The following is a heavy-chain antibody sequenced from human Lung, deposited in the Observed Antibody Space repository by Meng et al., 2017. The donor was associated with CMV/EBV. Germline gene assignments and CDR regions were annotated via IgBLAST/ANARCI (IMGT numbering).Heavy chain of an antibody. CDR1: GFSGSG. CDR2: SRSKDFSYAT. D-gene: IGHD1-1*01. V-gene: IGHV3-73*01. CDR3: TKDWSHAMDV. Sequence: GEXXKISCAVSGFSGSGIHWVRQASGKGLEWVGHSRSKDFSYATEFAASVKGRFTISRDESKNTAHLQMNSLKTEDTAVYYCTKDWSHAMDVWVQGTTVTVSS. J-gene: IGHJ6*02.